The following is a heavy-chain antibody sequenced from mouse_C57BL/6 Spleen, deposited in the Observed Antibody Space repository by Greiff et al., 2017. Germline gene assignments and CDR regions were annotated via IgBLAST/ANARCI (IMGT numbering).Heavy chain of an antibody. CDR2: IYPSDSET. CDR1: GYTFTSYW. Sequence: VQLQQPGAELVRPGSSVKLSCKASGYTFTSYWMDWVKQRPGQGLEWIGNIYPSDSETHYNQKFKDKATLTVDKSSSTAYMQLSSLTSEDSAVYYCARSPLGDVGAMDYWGQGTSVTFSS. CDR3: ARSPLGDVGAMDY. D-gene: IGHD2-13*01. V-gene: IGHV1-61*01. J-gene: IGHJ4*01.